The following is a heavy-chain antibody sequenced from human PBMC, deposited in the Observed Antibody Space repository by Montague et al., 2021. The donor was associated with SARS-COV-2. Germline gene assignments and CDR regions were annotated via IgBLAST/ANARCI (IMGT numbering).Heavy chain of an antibody. Sequence: SETLSLTCTVSGGSVISDTYFWSWIRQPPGKGLEWIAYIYDSDTTNNNPSFWSRVSMSSDRSKNQFSLKLTSVTPAATAVYYCARAANILSGFYNHPFEYWGQGILVTVSS. D-gene: IGHD3-9*01. CDR3: ARAANILSGFYNHPFEY. J-gene: IGHJ4*02. CDR1: GGSVISDTYF. CDR2: IYDSDTT. V-gene: IGHV4-61*01.